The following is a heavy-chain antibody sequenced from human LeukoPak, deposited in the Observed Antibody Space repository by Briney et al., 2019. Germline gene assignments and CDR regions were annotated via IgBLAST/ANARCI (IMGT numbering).Heavy chain of an antibody. Sequence: GGSLRLSCEASGFLFRSNGMHWVRQAPGKGLEWVAFIRSDGNVTKYLDSIKVRFTISRDNSKNILYLQLNDVRPDHTAVYFCAKDRGFWSGFLFWGQGTLVTVSS. CDR1: GFLFRSNG. J-gene: IGHJ4*02. CDR3: AKDRGFWSGFLF. CDR2: IRSDGNVT. D-gene: IGHD3-3*01. V-gene: IGHV3-30*02.